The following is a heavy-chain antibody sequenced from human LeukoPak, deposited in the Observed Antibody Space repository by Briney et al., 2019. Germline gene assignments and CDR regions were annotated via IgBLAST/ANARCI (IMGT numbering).Heavy chain of an antibody. D-gene: IGHD1-14*01. V-gene: IGHV4-59*01. Sequence: SETLSLTCTVSGGSINNNYWSWIRQPPGEGLEWIGYVYSNGNTNYNPSLKSRVIMSIETSKNQFSLKVPSVTAADTAVYYCASGTFDGPLYGTYWYFHVWGRGALVTVSS. CDR1: GGSINNNY. CDR3: ASGTFDGPLYGTYWYFHV. CDR2: VYSNGNT. J-gene: IGHJ2*01.